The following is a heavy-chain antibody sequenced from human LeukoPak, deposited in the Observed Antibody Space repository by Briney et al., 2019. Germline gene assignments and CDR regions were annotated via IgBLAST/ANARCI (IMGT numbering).Heavy chain of an antibody. D-gene: IGHD4-23*01. CDR3: ARPSYGGNEAFDH. CDR2: VIPIFGTA. Sequence: SVKVSCKASGGTFSSYAISWVRQAPGQGLEWMGGVIPIFGTANYAQKFQGRVTITTDESTSTAYMELSSLRSEDTAVYYCARPSYGGNEAFDHWGQGTLVTVSS. V-gene: IGHV1-69*05. CDR1: GGTFSSYA. J-gene: IGHJ4*02.